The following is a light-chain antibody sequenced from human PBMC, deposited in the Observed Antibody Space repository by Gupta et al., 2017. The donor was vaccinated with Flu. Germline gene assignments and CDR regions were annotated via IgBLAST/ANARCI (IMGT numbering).Light chain of an antibody. CDR3: LQHNSYPWT. Sequence: DIQMTQSPSSLSASVGDRVTITCRASQGIGNDLGWFQQRPGKAPKRLIYGASSLQGGVPSRFSGSGSGTEFTLTITTMQPEDFANYYCLQHNSYPWTFGQGTKVEVK. J-gene: IGKJ1*01. V-gene: IGKV1-17*01. CDR1: QGIGND. CDR2: GAS.